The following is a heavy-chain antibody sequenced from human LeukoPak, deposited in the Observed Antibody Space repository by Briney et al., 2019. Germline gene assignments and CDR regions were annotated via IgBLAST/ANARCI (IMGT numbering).Heavy chain of an antibody. Sequence: GGSLRLSCAASGFTFRTHNMNWVRQAPGKGLEWLSYISDTSNTMYYADFVKGRFTISRVNADGSLFLQMNSLTAEDTAVYYCVRASVTVVDPFYFYYYMDVWGKGTTVTVSS. D-gene: IGHD2-15*01. CDR1: GFTFRTHN. J-gene: IGHJ6*03. V-gene: IGHV3-48*01. CDR2: ISDTSNTM. CDR3: VRASVTVVDPFYFYYYMDV.